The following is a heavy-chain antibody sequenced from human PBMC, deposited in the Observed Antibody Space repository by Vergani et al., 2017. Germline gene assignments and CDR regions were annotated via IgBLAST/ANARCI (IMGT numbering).Heavy chain of an antibody. CDR2: ISGSGETT. CDR3: ANNLRLRSLELFGY. J-gene: IGHJ4*02. D-gene: IGHD3-3*01. Sequence: EVQLLESGGGLVQPGGSLSLSCAASGFTFSTYAMSWVRQAPGKGLESVSSISGSGETTYYADSVKGRFTISRDNSKNTLYLQMNSLRAEDTAIYYCANNLRLRSLELFGYWGQGTLVTVSS. V-gene: IGHV3-23*01. CDR1: GFTFSTYA.